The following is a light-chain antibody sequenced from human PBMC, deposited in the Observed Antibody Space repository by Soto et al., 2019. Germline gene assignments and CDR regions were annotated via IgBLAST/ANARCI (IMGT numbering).Light chain of an antibody. CDR3: CSYAGSSSWV. CDR2: EGS. V-gene: IGLV2-23*01. Sequence: QSALTQPGSVSRSPGQSITISCTGTSSDVGSYNLVSWYQQHPGKAPKLMIYEGSKRPSGVSNRFSGSKSGNTASLTISGLQAEDEADYYCCSYAGSSSWVFGGGTKLTVL. J-gene: IGLJ3*02. CDR1: SSDVGSYNL.